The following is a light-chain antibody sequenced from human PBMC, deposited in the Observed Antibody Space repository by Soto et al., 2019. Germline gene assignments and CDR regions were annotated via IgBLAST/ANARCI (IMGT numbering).Light chain of an antibody. CDR2: DAS. CDR1: QSVSSY. CDR3: QQRSKCPWK. J-gene: IGKJ1*01. Sequence: EIALSHSPTAVSASTLDTATLSFRASQSVSSYLAWYQQKPGQAPRLLIYDASNRATGIPARFSGSGSGTDFTLTISSLEPEDFAVYYCQQRSKCPWKFGQGAKVEI. V-gene: IGKV3-11*01.